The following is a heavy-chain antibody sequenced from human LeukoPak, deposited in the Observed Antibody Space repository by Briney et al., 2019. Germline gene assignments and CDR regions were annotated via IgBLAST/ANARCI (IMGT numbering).Heavy chain of an antibody. Sequence: SETLSLTCTVSGGSISGGIYYWSWIRQPPGKGLEWIGYIYYSGSTYYNPSLKSRVTISVDTSKNQFSLKLSSVTAADTAVYYCARDGLAVAGLDYWGQGTLVTVSS. CDR3: ARDGLAVAGLDY. J-gene: IGHJ4*02. D-gene: IGHD6-19*01. CDR2: IYYSGST. V-gene: IGHV4-30-4*01. CDR1: GGSISGGIYY.